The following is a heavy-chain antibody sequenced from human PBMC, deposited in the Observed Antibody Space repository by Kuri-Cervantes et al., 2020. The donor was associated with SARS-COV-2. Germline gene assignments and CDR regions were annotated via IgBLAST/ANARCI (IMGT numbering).Heavy chain of an antibody. CDR3: ARVAGEGPIYYYYMDV. J-gene: IGHJ6*03. CDR1: GFTFNSYT. CDR2: ISWDGGST. Sequence: GGSLRLSCTASGFTFNSYTMHWVRQAPGKGLEWVSLISWDGGSTYYADSVKGRFTISRESGESSLYLHMNSLRGDDTAVYYCARVAGEGPIYYYYMDVWGKGTAVTVSS. V-gene: IGHV3-43*01. D-gene: IGHD2-21*01.